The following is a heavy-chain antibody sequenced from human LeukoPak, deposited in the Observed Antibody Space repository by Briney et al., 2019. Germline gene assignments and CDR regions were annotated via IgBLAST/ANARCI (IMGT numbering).Heavy chain of an antibody. Sequence: GGSLRLSCAASGFTFSDHYMDWVRQAPGKGLEWVSYISSSGSTIYYADSVKGRFTISRDNAKNSLYLQMNSLRAEDTAVYYCARARPGVAVAAQWRYYYGMDVWGQGTTVTVSS. V-gene: IGHV3-11*01. D-gene: IGHD6-19*01. J-gene: IGHJ6*02. CDR1: GFTFSDHY. CDR3: ARARPGVAVAAQWRYYYGMDV. CDR2: ISSSGSTI.